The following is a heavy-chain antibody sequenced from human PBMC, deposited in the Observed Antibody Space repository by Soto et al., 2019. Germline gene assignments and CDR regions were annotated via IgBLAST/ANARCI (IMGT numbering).Heavy chain of an antibody. Sequence: SETLSLTCAVYGGSFSGYYWSWIRQPPGKGLEWIGEINHSGSTNYNPSLKSRVTISVDTSKNQFSLKLSSVTAADTAVYYCARGLFCSGGSCYYYMDVWGKGTTVTVSX. CDR2: INHSGST. D-gene: IGHD2-15*01. J-gene: IGHJ6*03. CDR1: GGSFSGYY. CDR3: ARGLFCSGGSCYYYMDV. V-gene: IGHV4-34*01.